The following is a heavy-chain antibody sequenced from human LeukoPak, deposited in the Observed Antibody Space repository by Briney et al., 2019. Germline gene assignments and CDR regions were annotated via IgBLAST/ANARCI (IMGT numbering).Heavy chain of an antibody. CDR1: GGTFSSYA. CDR2: IIPIFGTT. V-gene: IGHV1-69*05. CDR3: ARASVGATHFDY. Sequence: SVKVSCKASGGTFSSYAISWVRQAPGQGLEWMGGIIPIFGTTNYAQKFQGRVTITTDESTCTAYMELSSLRSEDTAVYYCARASVGATHFDYWGQGTLVTVSS. J-gene: IGHJ4*02. D-gene: IGHD1-26*01.